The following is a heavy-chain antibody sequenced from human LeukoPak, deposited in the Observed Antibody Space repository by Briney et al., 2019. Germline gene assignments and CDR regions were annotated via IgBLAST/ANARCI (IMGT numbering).Heavy chain of an antibody. J-gene: IGHJ4*02. V-gene: IGHV5-51*01. CDR2: IWPGDSDT. CDR3: ARLASSSSRSVDY. D-gene: IGHD6-6*01. CDR1: GYSFTSYW. Sequence: GESLKISCKGSGYSFTSYWIGWVRHMPGKGLEWMGIIWPGDSDTRYSPSFQGQVTISADKSISTAYLQWSSLRASDSAMFYCARLASSSSRSVDYWGQGTLVTVSS.